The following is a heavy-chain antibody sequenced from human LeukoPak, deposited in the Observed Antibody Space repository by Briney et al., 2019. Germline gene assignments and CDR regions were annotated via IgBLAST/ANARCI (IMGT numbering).Heavy chain of an antibody. Sequence: GESLKISCEASGFTFTSYWIGWVRQMPGKGLEWMGIIYPGDSDTRYSPSFQGQVTISGDKSISTAYLQWSSLKASDTAMYYCARSGNYYDTSGYHYWCQGTLVTVSS. D-gene: IGHD3-22*01. V-gene: IGHV5-51*01. CDR1: GFTFTSYW. CDR2: IYPGDSDT. CDR3: ARSGNYYDTSGYHY. J-gene: IGHJ4*02.